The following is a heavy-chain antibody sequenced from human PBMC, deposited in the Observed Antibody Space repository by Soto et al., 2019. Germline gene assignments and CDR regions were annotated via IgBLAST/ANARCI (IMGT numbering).Heavy chain of an antibody. CDR1: GFTFSSYA. CDR3: TTDSYSSITIVRFDY. Sequence: GGSLRLSCAASGFTFSSYAMSWVRQAPGKGLEWVSAISGSGGSTYYADSVKGRFTISRDNSKNTQYLQMNSLRAEDTAVYYCTTDSYSSITIVRFDYWGHGTLVTVSS. J-gene: IGHJ4*01. D-gene: IGHD2-2*01. V-gene: IGHV3-23*01. CDR2: ISGSGGST.